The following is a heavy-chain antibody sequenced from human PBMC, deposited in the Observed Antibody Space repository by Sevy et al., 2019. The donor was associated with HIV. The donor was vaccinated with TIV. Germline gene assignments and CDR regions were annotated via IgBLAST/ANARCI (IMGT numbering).Heavy chain of an antibody. V-gene: IGHV3-21*01. J-gene: IGHJ6*02. CDR1: GFIFNSYT. Sequence: GGSLRLSCAASGFIFNSYTMSWVRQAPGKGLEWVSFIFSSSSWIYYADSVKGRFTISRDNTKNSLYLQMNSLRAEDTAVYYCTRDKTILEGRYGMDVWGQGTTVTVSS. CDR3: TRDKTILEGRYGMDV. CDR2: IFSSSSWI. D-gene: IGHD3-3*01.